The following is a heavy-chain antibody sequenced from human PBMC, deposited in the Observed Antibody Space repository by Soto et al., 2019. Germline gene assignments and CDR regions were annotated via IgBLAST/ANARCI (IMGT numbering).Heavy chain of an antibody. Sequence: QVQLQESGPGLVKPSETLSLTCTVSGGSISSYYWSWIRQPPGKGLEWIGYIYHSGSTKYNPSLKSRVTISVDTSKNQCSLNLSSVTAADTAVYYCARAAGDYFDYWGQGTLVTVSS. CDR1: GGSISSYY. J-gene: IGHJ4*02. D-gene: IGHD1-26*01. V-gene: IGHV4-59*01. CDR3: ARAAGDYFDY. CDR2: IYHSGST.